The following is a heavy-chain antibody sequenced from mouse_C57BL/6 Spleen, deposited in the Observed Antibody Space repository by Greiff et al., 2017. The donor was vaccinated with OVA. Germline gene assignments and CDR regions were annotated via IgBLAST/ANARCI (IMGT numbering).Heavy chain of an antibody. D-gene: IGHD1-1*01. J-gene: IGHJ2*01. Sequence: EVQLQQSGAELVKPGASVKLSCTASGFTITDYYMHWVKQRTEQGLEWIGRIDPEDGETKYAQKFKGKATITADTSSNTAYLQLSSLTSEDTAVYYCARAVITTVTFDYWGQGTTLTVSS. CDR3: ARAVITTVTFDY. CDR1: GFTITDYY. CDR2: IDPEDGET. V-gene: IGHV14-2*01.